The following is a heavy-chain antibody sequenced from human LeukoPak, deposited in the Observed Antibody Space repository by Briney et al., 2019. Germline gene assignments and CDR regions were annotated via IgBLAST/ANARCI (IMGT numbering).Heavy chain of an antibody. J-gene: IGHJ3*02. CDR1: GGSISSYY. D-gene: IGHD1-26*01. CDR3: ARETRLHSGSYSNDAFDI. Sequence: PSETLSLTCTVSGGSISSYYWSWIRQPPGKGLEWIGYISYGGSTDYNPSLKGRVTISLDTSKNQFSLRLSSVTAADTAVYYCARETRLHSGSYSNDAFDIWGQGTMVTVSS. V-gene: IGHV4-59*01. CDR2: ISYGGST.